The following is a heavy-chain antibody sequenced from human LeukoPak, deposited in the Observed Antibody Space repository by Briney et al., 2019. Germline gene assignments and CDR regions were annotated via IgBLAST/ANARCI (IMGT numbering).Heavy chain of an antibody. CDR2: IYHSGKT. J-gene: IGHJ4*02. V-gene: IGHV4-38-2*02. D-gene: IGHD3-10*01. CDR1: GYSINNGYY. CDR3: ASLGASMVRGVID. Sequence: SETLSLTCIVSGYSINNGYYWGWIRQPPGRGLEWIGSIYHSGKTYYNPSLKSRVTISVDTSKNQFSLKLSSVTAADTAVYYCASLGASMVRGVIDWGQGTLVTVSS.